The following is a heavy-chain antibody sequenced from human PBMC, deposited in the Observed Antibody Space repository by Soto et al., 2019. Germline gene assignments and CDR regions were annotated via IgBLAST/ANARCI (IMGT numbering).Heavy chain of an antibody. CDR3: ALLKGDIVVVPAASIFDY. J-gene: IGHJ4*02. CDR2: ISAYNGNT. V-gene: IGHV1-18*01. CDR1: GYTFTSYG. Sequence: QVQLVQSGAEVKKPGASVKVSCKASGYTFTSYGISWVRQAPGQGLEWMGWISAYNGNTNYAQKLQGRVTMTTDTSTSRAYMELRSLRSDDKALYYCALLKGDIVVVPAASIFDYWGQGTLVTVSS. D-gene: IGHD2-2*01.